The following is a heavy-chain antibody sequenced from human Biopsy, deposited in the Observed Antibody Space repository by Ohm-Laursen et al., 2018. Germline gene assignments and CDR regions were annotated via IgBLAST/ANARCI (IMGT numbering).Heavy chain of an antibody. D-gene: IGHD4-23*01. Sequence: TLSLTCTVSGGAFTGHYWRWIRQPPGKGLEWIGHISYTGYTSYNASLKSRVTISVDTSRNHFSLRLSSLTAADTAVYYCARGSNDFGGLYFPRWGQGTLLTVSS. CDR2: ISYTGYT. CDR3: ARGSNDFGGLYFPR. CDR1: GGAFTGHY. J-gene: IGHJ4*02. V-gene: IGHV4-59*11.